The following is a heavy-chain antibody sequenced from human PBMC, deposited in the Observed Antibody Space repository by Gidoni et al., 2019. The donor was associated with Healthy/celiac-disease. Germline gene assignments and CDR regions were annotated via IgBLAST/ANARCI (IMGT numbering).Heavy chain of an antibody. CDR1: GGYISSGAYS. CDR2: IYDSGST. V-gene: IGHV4-30-4*01. J-gene: IGHJ4*02. D-gene: IGHD6-13*01. Sequence: QVQLQESGPGLVKPSQTLSLTCTVSGGYISSGAYSWSWIRQPPGKGLEWIGYIYDSGSTYYNPALKSRVTISVDTSKNQFSLKLSSVTAADTAVYYWARAPDLYSSSWYPRWYWGQGTLVTVSS. CDR3: ARAPDLYSSSWYPRWY.